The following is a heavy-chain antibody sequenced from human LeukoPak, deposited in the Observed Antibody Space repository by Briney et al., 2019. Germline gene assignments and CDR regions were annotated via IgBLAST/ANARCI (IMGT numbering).Heavy chain of an antibody. D-gene: IGHD6-6*01. CDR1: GGSISSGGYY. CDR2: INHSGST. CDR3: ARGSSLRDADAFDI. J-gene: IGHJ3*02. V-gene: IGHV4-30-2*01. Sequence: PSQTLSLTCTVSGGSISSGGYYWSWIRQPPGKGLEWIGEINHSGSTNYNPSLKSRVTISVDTSKNQFSLKLSSVTAADTAVYYCARGSSLRDADAFDIWGQGTMVTVSS.